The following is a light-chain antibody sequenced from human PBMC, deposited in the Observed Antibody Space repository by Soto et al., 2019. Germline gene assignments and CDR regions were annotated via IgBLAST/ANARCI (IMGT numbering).Light chain of an antibody. CDR1: SNDVGTYSF. CDR2: EAN. V-gene: IGLV2-23*01. J-gene: IGLJ1*01. CDR3: CSYAGSNTYV. Sequence: QSALTQPASVSGSPGQSLTISCTGTSNDVGTYSFVSWYQQHPGKAPKLLIYEANKRPSGVSNRFSGSKSGNTASLTISGLQTEDEADYYCCSYAGSNTYVFGTGTKLTVL.